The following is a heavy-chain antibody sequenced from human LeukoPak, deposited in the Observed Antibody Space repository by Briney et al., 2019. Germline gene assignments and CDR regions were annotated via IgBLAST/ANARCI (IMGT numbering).Heavy chain of an antibody. CDR3: AKEGRSLQTY. J-gene: IGHJ4*02. CDR2: IKEDGTGT. CDR1: GFMFSSNW. D-gene: IGHD5-24*01. V-gene: IGHV3-7*03. Sequence: GGSLRLSCAASGFMFSSNWMSWVRLAPGKGLEWVANIKEDGTGTYYVDSVKGRFTISRDNAKNSLYLQMNSLRVEDTAVYYCAKEGRSLQTYWGQGTLVTVSS.